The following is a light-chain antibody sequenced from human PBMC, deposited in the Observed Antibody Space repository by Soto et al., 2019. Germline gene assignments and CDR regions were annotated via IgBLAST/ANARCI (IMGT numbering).Light chain of an antibody. Sequence: EIVLTQSPGTLSLSPGERATLSCRASQSISSTYLAWYQQKPGQAPRLLIYGASTRATGIPDRFSGSESGTEFTLTISSLQSEDFAVYYCQQYGSSPRTFGQGTKVDIK. V-gene: IGKV3-20*01. CDR3: QQYGSSPRT. CDR1: QSISSTY. CDR2: GAS. J-gene: IGKJ1*01.